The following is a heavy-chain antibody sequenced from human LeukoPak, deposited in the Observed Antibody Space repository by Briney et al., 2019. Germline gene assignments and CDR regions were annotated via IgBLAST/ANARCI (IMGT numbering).Heavy chain of an antibody. Sequence: GGSLRLSCAASGFTFSTYSVSWVRQAPGKGLEWVSSISGSSSYIYYADSVKGRFTISRDNAKNSLYLLMNSLRAEDTAVYYCAREVPAHSGWYFDFDIWGQGTMVTVSS. CDR3: AREVPAHSGWYFDFDI. CDR2: ISGSSSYI. V-gene: IGHV3-21*01. D-gene: IGHD6-19*01. CDR1: GFTFSTYS. J-gene: IGHJ3*02.